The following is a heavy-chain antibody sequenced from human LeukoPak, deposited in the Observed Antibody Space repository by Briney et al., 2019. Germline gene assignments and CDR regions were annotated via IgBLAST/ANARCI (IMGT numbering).Heavy chain of an antibody. D-gene: IGHD1-26*01. CDR2: ISGSGDFT. V-gene: IGHV3-23*01. CDR3: AKEAYYFFES. Sequence: GGSLRLSCAASGFTFGTHVMSWVRQAPGKGLEWVSVISGSGDFTNYADPVKGRFTVSRDNSKNTLHLQMHSLRAGDTAVYFCAKEAYYFFESWGQGTLVTVSS. J-gene: IGHJ4*02. CDR1: GFTFGTHV.